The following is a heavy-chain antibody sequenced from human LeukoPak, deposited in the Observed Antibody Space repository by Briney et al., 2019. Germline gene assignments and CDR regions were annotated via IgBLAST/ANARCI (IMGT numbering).Heavy chain of an antibody. CDR3: AKDFRRAYCSSTSCYPPTDGMDV. Sequence: GGSLRLSCAASGFTFSSYSMNWVRQAPGKGLEWVSSISSSSSYIYYADSVKGRFTISRDNAKNSLYLQMNSLRAEDTAVYYCAKDFRRAYCSSTSCYPPTDGMDVWGQGTTVTVSS. J-gene: IGHJ6*02. V-gene: IGHV3-21*04. CDR1: GFTFSSYS. CDR2: ISSSSSYI. D-gene: IGHD2-2*01.